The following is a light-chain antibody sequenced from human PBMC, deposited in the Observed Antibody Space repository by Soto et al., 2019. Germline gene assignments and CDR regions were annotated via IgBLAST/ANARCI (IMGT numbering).Light chain of an antibody. Sequence: QAVLTQPPSVSGAPGERVTISCTGSSSDIGAGYRVRWYQQVPGTAPKLLIYDNTNRPSGVSVRFSGSKSGTSASLAISGLQAEDEADYYCISYTSNSTWVFGGGTKLTVL. CDR3: ISYTSNSTWV. V-gene: IGLV1-40*01. CDR1: SSDIGAGYR. CDR2: DNT. J-gene: IGLJ3*02.